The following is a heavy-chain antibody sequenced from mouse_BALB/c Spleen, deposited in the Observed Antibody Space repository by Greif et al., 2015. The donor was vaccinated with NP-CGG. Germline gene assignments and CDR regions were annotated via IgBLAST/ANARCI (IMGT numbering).Heavy chain of an antibody. CDR1: GFNIKDTY. V-gene: IGHV14-3*02. D-gene: IGHD2-3*01. CDR2: TDPANGNT. CDR3: ARSDGYYGAMDY. J-gene: IGHJ4*01. Sequence: VQLQQSGAELVKPGASVKLSCTASGFNIKDTYMHWVKQRPEQGLEWIGRTDPANGNTKYDPKFQGKATITADTSSNTAYLQLSSLTSEDTAVYYCARSDGYYGAMDYWGQGTSVTVSS.